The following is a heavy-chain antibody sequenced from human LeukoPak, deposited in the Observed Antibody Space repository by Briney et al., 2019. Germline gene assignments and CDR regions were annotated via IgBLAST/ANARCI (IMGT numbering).Heavy chain of an antibody. J-gene: IGHJ4*02. CDR3: AKDKNYWSGSGWYLGFDY. Sequence: PGGSLRLSCAASGFTFDDYAMHWVRQAPGKGLEWVSGISWNSGSIGYADSVKGRFTISRDNAKNSLYLQMNSLRAEDTALYYCAKDKNYWSGSGWYLGFDYWGQGTLVTVSS. CDR1: GFTFDDYA. V-gene: IGHV3-9*01. D-gene: IGHD6-19*01. CDR2: ISWNSGSI.